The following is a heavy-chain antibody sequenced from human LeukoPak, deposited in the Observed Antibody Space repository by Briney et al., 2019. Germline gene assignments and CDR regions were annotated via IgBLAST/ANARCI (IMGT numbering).Heavy chain of an antibody. D-gene: IGHD2-21*02. CDR3: ARAPPPPYMVTE. J-gene: IGHJ4*02. CDR1: GGSISSGDYF. CDR2: IYYSGTT. Sequence: SQTLSLTCNVSGGSISSGDYFWSWIRQPPGKGLEWIGCIYYSGTTYYNPSLKSRVTMSVDTSKNQFSLKLSSVTAADTAVYYCARAPPPPYMVTEWGQGTLVTVSS. V-gene: IGHV4-30-4*01.